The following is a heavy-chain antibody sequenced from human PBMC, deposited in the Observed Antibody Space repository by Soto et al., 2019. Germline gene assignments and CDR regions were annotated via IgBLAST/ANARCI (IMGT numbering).Heavy chain of an antibody. V-gene: IGHV4-39*07. J-gene: IGHJ4*02. Sequence: SETLSLTCTVSGGSISSGGYYWSWIRQPPGKGLEWIGEINHSGGTNYNPSLKSRVTISVDTSKNQFSLKLSSVTAADTAVYYCARAQIGGPDYWGQGTLVTVSS. CDR1: GGSISSGGYY. D-gene: IGHD3-16*01. CDR3: ARAQIGGPDY. CDR2: INHSGGT.